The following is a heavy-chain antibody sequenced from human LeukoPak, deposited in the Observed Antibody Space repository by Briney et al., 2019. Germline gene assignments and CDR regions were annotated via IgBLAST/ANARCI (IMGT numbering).Heavy chain of an antibody. J-gene: IGHJ5*02. Sequence: KPGGSLRLSCAASGFTFSDYYMSWIRQAPGKGLEWVSYISSSGSTIYYADSVKGRFTISRDNAKNSLYLQMNSLRAEDAAVYYCARDYTYYYDSSGYSPWGQGTLVTVSS. V-gene: IGHV3-11*01. CDR3: ARDYTYYYDSSGYSP. D-gene: IGHD3-22*01. CDR1: GFTFSDYY. CDR2: ISSSGSTI.